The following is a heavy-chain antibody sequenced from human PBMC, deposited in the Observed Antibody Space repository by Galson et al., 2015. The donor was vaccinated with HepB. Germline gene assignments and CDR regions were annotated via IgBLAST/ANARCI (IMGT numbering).Heavy chain of an antibody. Sequence: SVKVSCKASGGTFSSYTISWVRQAPGQGLEWMGRIIPILGIANYAQKFQGRVTITADKSTSTAYMELSSLRSEDTAVYYCARVGYSSSWEGRYGMDVWGQGTTVTVSS. CDR2: IIPILGIA. V-gene: IGHV1-69*02. J-gene: IGHJ6*02. CDR1: GGTFSSYT. D-gene: IGHD6-13*01. CDR3: ARVGYSSSWEGRYGMDV.